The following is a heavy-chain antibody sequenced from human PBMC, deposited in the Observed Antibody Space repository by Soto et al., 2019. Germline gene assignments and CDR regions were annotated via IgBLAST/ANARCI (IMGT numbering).Heavy chain of an antibody. CDR3: ARGPTHYFYGMDV. V-gene: IGHV4-30-2*01. CDR1: GGSLSSSVYS. Sequence: QLQLQESGSGLVKPSQTLSLTCAVSGGSLSSSVYSWTWIRQPPGKGLEWIGNMYHDGTTYYNPSLKSRVTIPVDRSKSQFSLKLTSVTAADTAMYYCARGPTHYFYGMDVWGQGTTVTVSS. J-gene: IGHJ6*02. CDR2: MYHDGTT.